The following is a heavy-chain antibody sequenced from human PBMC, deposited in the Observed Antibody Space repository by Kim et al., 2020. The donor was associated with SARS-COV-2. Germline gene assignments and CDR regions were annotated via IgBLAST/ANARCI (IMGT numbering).Heavy chain of an antibody. Sequence: GGSLRLSCAASGFTVSSNYMSWVRQAPGKGLEWVSVIYSGGSTYYADSVKGRFTISRDNSKNTLYLQMNSLRAEDTAVYYCARSPYYDFWSGYFYYYYYGMDVWGQGTTVTVSS. V-gene: IGHV3-53*01. CDR2: IYSGGST. J-gene: IGHJ6*02. D-gene: IGHD3-3*01. CDR3: ARSPYYDFWSGYFYYYYYGMDV. CDR1: GFTVSSNY.